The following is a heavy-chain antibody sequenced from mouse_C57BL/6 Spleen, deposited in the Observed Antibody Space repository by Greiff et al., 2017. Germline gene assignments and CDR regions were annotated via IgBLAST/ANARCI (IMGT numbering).Heavy chain of an antibody. CDR2: IYPSDSET. Sequence: QVQLQQPGAELVRPGSSVKLSCTASGYTFTSYWMDWVKQRPGQGLEWIGNIYPSDSETHYNQKFKDKATLTVDKSSRAAYMQLSSLTSEGSAVYYCASRASYYSNYVGAMDYWGQGTSVTVSS. J-gene: IGHJ4*01. CDR1: GYTFTSYW. V-gene: IGHV1-61*01. CDR3: ASRASYYSNYVGAMDY. D-gene: IGHD2-5*01.